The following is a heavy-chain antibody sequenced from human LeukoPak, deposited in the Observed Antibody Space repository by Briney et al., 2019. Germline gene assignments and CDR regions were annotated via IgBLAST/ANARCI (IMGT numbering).Heavy chain of an antibody. CDR2: INPNSGGT. CDR1: GYTFTGYY. CDR3: ARGDILTGYYQPPYYYYYGLDV. Sequence: GASVKVSCKASGYTFTGYYMHWVRQAPGQGVEWMGWINPNSGGTNYAQKFQGRVTMTRDTSISTAYMELSRLRSDDTAVYYCARGDILTGYYQPPYYYYYGLDVWGQGTRVTVSS. V-gene: IGHV1-2*02. J-gene: IGHJ6*02. D-gene: IGHD3-9*01.